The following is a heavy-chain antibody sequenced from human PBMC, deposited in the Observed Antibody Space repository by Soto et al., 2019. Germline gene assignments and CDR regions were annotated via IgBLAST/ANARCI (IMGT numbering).Heavy chain of an antibody. Sequence: QVQLQESGPGLVKPSQTLSLTCTVSNDSITSGDFYWGWIRQPPGQGLEWIGYIYFSGTTYYNPSLQSRLTISVDTSKNEFSLRLSSVTAADTAVYYCARNRRSHYYYYVLDVWGHGTTVTVSS. CDR2: IYFSGTT. V-gene: IGHV4-30-4*01. CDR1: NDSITSGDFY. CDR3: ARNRRSHYYYYVLDV. J-gene: IGHJ6*02.